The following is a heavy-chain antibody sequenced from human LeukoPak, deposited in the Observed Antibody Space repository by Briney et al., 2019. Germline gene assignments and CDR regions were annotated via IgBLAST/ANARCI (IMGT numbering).Heavy chain of an antibody. J-gene: IGHJ4*02. CDR3: ARELFCSGGNCYGAYYFDY. CDR1: GFSFSRFS. D-gene: IGHD2-15*01. CDR2: ISPSSTSI. V-gene: IGHV3-21*01. Sequence: GGSLRLSCAASGFSFSRFSMSWVRQAPGRGLEWVSAISPSSTSIYYADSVRGRFTISRDNAKNSLYLQMNSLRAKDTAMYYCARELFCSGGNCYGAYYFDYWGQGTLVTVPS.